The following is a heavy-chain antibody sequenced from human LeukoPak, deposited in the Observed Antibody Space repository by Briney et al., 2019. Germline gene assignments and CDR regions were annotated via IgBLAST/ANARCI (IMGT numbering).Heavy chain of an antibody. CDR1: GYSFTSYW. J-gene: IGHJ5*02. D-gene: IGHD3-22*01. CDR3: ARGGYYYDSSGYSLGWFDP. CDR2: IYPGDSDT. Sequence: GESLQISCKGSGYSFTSYWIGWVRQMPGKGLEWMGIIYPGDSDTRYSPSFQGQVTISADKSISTAYLQWGSLKASDTAMYYCARGGYYYDSSGYSLGWFDPWGQGTLVTVSS. V-gene: IGHV5-51*01.